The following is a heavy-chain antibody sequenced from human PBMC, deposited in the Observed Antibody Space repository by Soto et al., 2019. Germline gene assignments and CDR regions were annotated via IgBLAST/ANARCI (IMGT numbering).Heavy chain of an antibody. Sequence: QVQLVESGGGVVQPGRSLRLSCAASGFTFSSYGMHWVRQAPGKGLEWVAVISYDGSSKYYADSVKGRFTISRDNSKNTLYLQMNSLRAEDTAMYYCAKGGHLGSGNYYNPYYFDYWGQGTLVTVSS. CDR1: GFTFSSYG. CDR2: ISYDGSSK. J-gene: IGHJ4*02. CDR3: AKGGHLGSGNYYNPYYFDY. D-gene: IGHD3-10*01. V-gene: IGHV3-30*18.